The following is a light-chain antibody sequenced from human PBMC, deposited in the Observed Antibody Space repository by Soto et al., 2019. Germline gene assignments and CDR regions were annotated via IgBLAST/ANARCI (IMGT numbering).Light chain of an antibody. J-gene: IGKJ1*01. V-gene: IGKV1-5*01. Sequence: DIQMTQSPSTMSSTLGERVTITCRASQSISSWLAWYQQKPGKAPKLLIYDASSLESGVPSRFSGSGSGTEFTLTISSLQPDDFATYYCQQYNSYRTFGQGTKVDI. CDR2: DAS. CDR3: QQYNSYRT. CDR1: QSISSW.